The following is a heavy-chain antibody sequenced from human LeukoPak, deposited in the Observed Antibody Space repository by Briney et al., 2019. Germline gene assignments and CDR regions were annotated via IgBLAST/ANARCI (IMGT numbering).Heavy chain of an antibody. D-gene: IGHD5-18*01. CDR2: INPNSGGT. CDR3: ARSLVDTAMADFDY. Sequence: GASVKVSCKASGYTFTSYYMHWVRQAPGQGLEWMGWINPNSGGTNYAQKFQGRVTMTRNTSISTAYMELSSLRSEDTAVYYCARSLVDTAMADFDYWGQGTLVTVSS. CDR1: GYTFTSYY. V-gene: IGHV1-2*02. J-gene: IGHJ4*02.